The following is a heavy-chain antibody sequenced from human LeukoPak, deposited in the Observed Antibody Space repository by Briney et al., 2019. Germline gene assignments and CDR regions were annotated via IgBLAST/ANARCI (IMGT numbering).Heavy chain of an antibody. J-gene: IGHJ4*02. V-gene: IGHV3-23*01. Sequence: QPGGSLRLSCAASGFTFSSYAMSWVRQAPGKGLEWVSSISSSGANTYYADSVKGRFTISRDNSKNTLYLQMSSLRVEDTAVYYCAKRDRPCSGDCSAPYYFDYWGQGTLVTVSS. D-gene: IGHD2-21*02. CDR2: ISSSGANT. CDR3: AKRDRPCSGDCSAPYYFDY. CDR1: GFTFSSYA.